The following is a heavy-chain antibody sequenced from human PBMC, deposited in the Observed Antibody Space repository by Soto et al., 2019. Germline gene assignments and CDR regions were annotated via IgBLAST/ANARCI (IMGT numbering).Heavy chain of an antibody. D-gene: IGHD1-7*01. Sequence: GGSLRLSCAASGFTFISYSMNWVLQAPGKGLEWVSYISSSSSTIYYADSVKGRFTISRDNAKNSLYLQMNSLRDEDTAVYYCFRDPGTTLYMESVWGKGTKVIVYS. V-gene: IGHV3-48*02. CDR3: FRDPGTTLYMESV. J-gene: IGHJ6*04. CDR1: GFTFISYS. CDR2: ISSSSSTI.